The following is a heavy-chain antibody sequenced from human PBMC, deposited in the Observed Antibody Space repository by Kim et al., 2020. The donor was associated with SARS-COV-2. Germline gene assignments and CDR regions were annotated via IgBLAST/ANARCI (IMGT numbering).Heavy chain of an antibody. CDR1: GFTFSSYD. V-gene: IGHV3-23*02. J-gene: IGHJ6*01. D-gene: IGHD3-16*01. CDR2: ICGSGGSK. Sequence: GGSLRLSCAASGFTFSSYDMSWVRQAPGKGLEWVSAICGSGGSKYYEDAVKGRFTIRRDNSKNTLYLQMNRLRDEDTAVYYCAGGVYGCECYTWYYYY. CDR3: AGGVYGCECYTWYYYY.